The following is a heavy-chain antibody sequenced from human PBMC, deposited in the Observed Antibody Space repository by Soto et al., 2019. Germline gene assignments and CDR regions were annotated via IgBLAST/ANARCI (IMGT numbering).Heavy chain of an antibody. CDR1: GGSFSGYY. CDR3: ARERITMVRGVYYPYYYYYYMDV. CDR2: INHSGST. V-gene: IGHV4-34*01. D-gene: IGHD3-10*01. J-gene: IGHJ6*03. Sequence: SETLSLTCAVYGGSFSGYYWSWIRQPPGKRLEWIGEINHSGSTNYNPSLKSRVTISVDTSKNQFSLKLSSVTAADTAVYYCARERITMVRGVYYPYYYYYYMDVWGKGTTVTVSS.